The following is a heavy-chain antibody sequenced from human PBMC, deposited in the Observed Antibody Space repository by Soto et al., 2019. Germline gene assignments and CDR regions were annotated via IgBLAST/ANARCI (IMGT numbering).Heavy chain of an antibody. CDR3: ARERGNYMYFDY. J-gene: IGHJ4*02. D-gene: IGHD1-7*01. Sequence: QVQLVQSGAEVKKPGASVKVSCKASGYSFTDYGFTWVRQAPGQGLEWMGWVNTYKGNTNYAQKFQGRVPMTTDTSTSTAYMELRGLRSDDTALYYCARERGNYMYFDYWGQGTLVTVSS. V-gene: IGHV1-18*01. CDR2: VNTYKGNT. CDR1: GYSFTDYG.